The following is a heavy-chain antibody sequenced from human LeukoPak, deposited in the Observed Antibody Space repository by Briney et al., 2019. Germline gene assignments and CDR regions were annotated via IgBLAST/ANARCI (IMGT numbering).Heavy chain of an antibody. V-gene: IGHV4-39*07. CDR1: GGSISSSSYY. J-gene: IGHJ5*02. CDR3: ARDGAVVVPAATYWFDP. CDR2: IYYSGST. D-gene: IGHD2-2*01. Sequence: SETLSLTCTVSGGSISSSSYYWGWIRQPPGKGLEWIGSIYYSGSTYYNPSLKSRVTISVDTSKNQFSLKLSSVTAADTAVYYCARDGAVVVPAATYWFDPWGQEPWSPSPQ.